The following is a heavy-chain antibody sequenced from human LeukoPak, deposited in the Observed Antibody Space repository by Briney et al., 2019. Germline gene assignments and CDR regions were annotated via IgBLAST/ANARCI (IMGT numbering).Heavy chain of an antibody. D-gene: IGHD5-12*01. V-gene: IGHV1-2*04. CDR3: ASSGYEGAAFDI. J-gene: IGHJ3*02. CDR1: GYTFTGYY. Sequence: ASVTVSCKASGYTFTGYYMHWVRQAPGQGLEWMGWINPNSGGTNYAQKFQGWVTMTRDTSISTAYMELSRPRSDDTAVYYCASSGYEGAAFDIWGQGTMVTVSS. CDR2: INPNSGGT.